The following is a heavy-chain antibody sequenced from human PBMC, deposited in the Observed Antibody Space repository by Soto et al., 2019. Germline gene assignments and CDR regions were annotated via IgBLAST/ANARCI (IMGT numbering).Heavy chain of an antibody. CDR1: GFTFSNAW. J-gene: IGHJ4*02. Sequence: PGGSLRLSCAASGFTFSNAWMNWVRQAPGKGLEWVSAISGSGGSTYYADSVKGRFTISRDNSKNTLYLQMNSLRAEDTAVYYCAIEEHLNFDWLLFPPPAVDSTAGVDPGSYWGQGTLVTVSS. CDR2: ISGSGGST. V-gene: IGHV3-23*01. CDR3: AIEEHLNFDWLLFPPPAVDSTAGVDPGSY. D-gene: IGHD3-9*01.